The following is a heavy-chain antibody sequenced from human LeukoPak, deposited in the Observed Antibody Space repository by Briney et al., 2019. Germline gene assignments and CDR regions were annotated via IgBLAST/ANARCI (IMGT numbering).Heavy chain of an antibody. D-gene: IGHD6-6*01. CDR1: GGSFSGYY. Sequence: SEALSLTCAVYGGSFSGYYWSWIRQPPGKGLEWIGEINHSGSTNYNPSLKSRVTISVDTSKNQFSLKLSSVTAADTAVYYCARSGRQWGTSIAARPGYFDYWGQGTLVTVSS. V-gene: IGHV4-34*01. J-gene: IGHJ4*02. CDR3: ARSGRQWGTSIAARPGYFDY. CDR2: INHSGST.